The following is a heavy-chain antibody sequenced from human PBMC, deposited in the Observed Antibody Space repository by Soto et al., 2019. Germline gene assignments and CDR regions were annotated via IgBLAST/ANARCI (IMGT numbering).Heavy chain of an antibody. D-gene: IGHD1-26*01. Sequence: SETLSLPCAVYGGSFSDHYWSWIRQTQGKGLAWIGDINHSGSTNYNPSFKSRVTISVDTSKNQFSLYLSSVTASDTAMYYCARHGGARRFDAVVWGQGAMVTVSS. V-gene: IGHV4-34*01. CDR2: INHSGST. CDR3: ARHGGARRFDAVV. CDR1: GGSFSDHY. J-gene: IGHJ3*01.